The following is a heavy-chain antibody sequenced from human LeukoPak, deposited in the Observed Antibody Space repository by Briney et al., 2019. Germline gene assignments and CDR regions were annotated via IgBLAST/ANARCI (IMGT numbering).Heavy chain of an antibody. CDR2: ISAYNDKT. D-gene: IGHD1-26*01. J-gene: IGHJ3*01. Sequence: ASEKVSCKASGYTFISYGISWVRQAPGQGLEWMGWISAYNDKTNYAQKFQDRLTMPTDTSTSTAHMEMRSLRSDDMAVYHCARKGFRGRYQPDDAFDVWGQGTTVIVSS. CDR1: GYTFISYG. CDR3: ARKGFRGRYQPDDAFDV. V-gene: IGHV1-18*03.